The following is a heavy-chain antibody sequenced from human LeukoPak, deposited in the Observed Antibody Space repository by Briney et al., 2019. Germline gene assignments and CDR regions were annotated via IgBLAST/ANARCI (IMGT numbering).Heavy chain of an antibody. CDR1: GGSFSGYY. CDR3: ARAGVAAAPPGMDV. D-gene: IGHD6-13*01. Sequence: SETLSLTCAVYGGSFSGYYWSWIRQPPGKGLEWIGEINQSGSTNYNPSHKSRVTISEDTSKNQFSLKLSSVTAADTAVYYCARAGVAAAPPGMDVWGQGTTVTVSS. V-gene: IGHV4-34*01. J-gene: IGHJ6*02. CDR2: INQSGST.